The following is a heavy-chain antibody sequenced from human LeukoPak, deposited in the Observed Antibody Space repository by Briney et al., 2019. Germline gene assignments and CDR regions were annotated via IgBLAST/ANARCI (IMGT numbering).Heavy chain of an antibody. CDR3: ARDVKSSSWYDY. Sequence: GGSLRLSCAASGFTFSSYSMNWVRQAPGKGLEWVSSISSSSSYIYYADSVKGRFPISRDNAKNSLYLQMNSLRAEDTAVYYCARDVKSSSWYDYWGEGTLVTVSS. CDR1: GFTFSSYS. D-gene: IGHD6-13*01. J-gene: IGHJ4*02. V-gene: IGHV3-21*01. CDR2: ISSSSSYI.